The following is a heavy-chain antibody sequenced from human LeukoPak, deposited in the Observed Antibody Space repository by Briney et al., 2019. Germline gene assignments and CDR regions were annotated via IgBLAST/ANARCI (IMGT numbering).Heavy chain of an antibody. Sequence: GGSLRLSCVASGFPFSSYWMTWVRQAPGKGLEWVANIKQDGSKKSYVDSVKGRFTISRDNAKNSLYLQMNSLRAEDTAVYYCASQGSGSYPYYFDYWGQGTLVTVSS. CDR2: IKQDGSKK. CDR3: ASQGSGSYPYYFDY. V-gene: IGHV3-7*03. CDR1: GFPFSSYW. D-gene: IGHD3-10*01. J-gene: IGHJ4*02.